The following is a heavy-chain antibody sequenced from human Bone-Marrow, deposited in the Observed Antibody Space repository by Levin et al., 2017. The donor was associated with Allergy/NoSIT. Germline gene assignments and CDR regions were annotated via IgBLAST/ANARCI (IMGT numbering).Heavy chain of an antibody. J-gene: IGHJ4*02. D-gene: IGHD1-7*01. CDR1: GFTFSSYA. Sequence: SCAASGFTFSSYAMSWVRQAPGKGLEWVSAISGSGGSTYYADSVKGRFTISRDNSKNTLYLQMNSLRAEDTAVYYCAKACGNWNYVYWGQGTLVTVSS. CDR2: ISGSGGST. V-gene: IGHV3-23*01. CDR3: AKACGNWNYVY.